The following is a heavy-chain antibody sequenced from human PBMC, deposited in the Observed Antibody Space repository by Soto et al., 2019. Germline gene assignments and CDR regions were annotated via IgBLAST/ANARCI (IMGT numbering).Heavy chain of an antibody. V-gene: IGHV3-23*01. CDR2: ISGSGGST. CDR3: ATDPYYDSSGYEY. Sequence: GGSQRLSSTASGVNFRSYGMSWVRQAPGKGLEWVSAISGSGGSTYYADSVKGRFTISRDNSKNTLYLQMNSLRAEDTAVYYCATDPYYDSSGYEYWGQGTLVTVSS. CDR1: GVNFRSYG. D-gene: IGHD3-22*01. J-gene: IGHJ4*02.